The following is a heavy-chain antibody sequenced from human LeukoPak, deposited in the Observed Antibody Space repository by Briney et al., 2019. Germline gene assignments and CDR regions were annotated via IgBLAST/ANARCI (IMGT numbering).Heavy chain of an antibody. CDR2: INHSGST. CDR1: GGSFSGYY. V-gene: IGHV4-34*01. Sequence: SETLSLTCAVYGGSFSGYYWSWIRQPPGKGLEWIGEINHSGSTNYNPSLKSRVTISVDTSKNQFSLKLSSMTAADTAVYYCARGGGSSSWYWVPLNNRFDPWGQGTLVTVSS. J-gene: IGHJ5*02. CDR3: ARGGGSSSWYWVPLNNRFDP. D-gene: IGHD6-13*01.